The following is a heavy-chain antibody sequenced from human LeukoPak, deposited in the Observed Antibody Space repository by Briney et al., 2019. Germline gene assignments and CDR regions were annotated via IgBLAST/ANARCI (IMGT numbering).Heavy chain of an antibody. V-gene: IGHV4-39*01. Sequence: SETLSLTCTVSGGSISSYYWGWIRQPPGKGLEWIGSIYYSGSTYYNPSLKSRVTISVDTSKNQFSLKLSSVTAADTAVYYCARSNVNWFDPWGQGTLVTVSS. J-gene: IGHJ5*02. CDR1: GGSISSYY. CDR3: ARSNVNWFDP. D-gene: IGHD4-11*01. CDR2: IYYSGST.